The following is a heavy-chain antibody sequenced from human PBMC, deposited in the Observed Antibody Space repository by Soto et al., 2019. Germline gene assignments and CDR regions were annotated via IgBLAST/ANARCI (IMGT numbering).Heavy chain of an antibody. CDR2: VSGSGGGP. Sequence: GGSLRLSCAASGFTFSSYAMTWVRQAPGKGLEWVSGVSGSGGGPFYADSVKGRFTISRDNSRNTLYLQMNSLRAGDTAVYYCAKDVKYYYGSGSSFDYWGQGTQVTVSS. J-gene: IGHJ4*02. V-gene: IGHV3-23*01. CDR1: GFTFSSYA. CDR3: AKDVKYYYGSGSSFDY. D-gene: IGHD3-10*01.